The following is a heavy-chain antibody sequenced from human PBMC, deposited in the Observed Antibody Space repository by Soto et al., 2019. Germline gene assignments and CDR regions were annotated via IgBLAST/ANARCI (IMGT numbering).Heavy chain of an antibody. Sequence: QVQLVQSGAEVKKPGASVTVSCKASGYTFTNYGFSWVRQAPGQGLEWMGWISGYNGNTKYGEKFQNRVTMNTDTPTNTAHMELRSLRSDDTAVYYCAREGQAPYYYYGMDVWGQGTAVTVSS. CDR3: AREGQAPYYYYGMDV. CDR1: GYTFTNYG. J-gene: IGHJ6*02. CDR2: ISGYNGNT. V-gene: IGHV1-18*01.